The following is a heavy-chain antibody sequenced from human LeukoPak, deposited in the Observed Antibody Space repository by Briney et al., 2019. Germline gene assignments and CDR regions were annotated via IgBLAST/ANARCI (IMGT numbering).Heavy chain of an antibody. CDR2: INAGNGNT. V-gene: IGHV1-3*01. D-gene: IGHD1-7*01. Sequence: ASVKASCKASGYTFTSYAMHWVRQAPGQRLEWMGWINAGNGNTKYSQKFQGRVTITRDTSASTAYMELSSLRSEDTAVYYCSAERAGTIVDYWGQGTLVTVSS. J-gene: IGHJ4*02. CDR1: GYTFTSYA. CDR3: SAERAGTIVDY.